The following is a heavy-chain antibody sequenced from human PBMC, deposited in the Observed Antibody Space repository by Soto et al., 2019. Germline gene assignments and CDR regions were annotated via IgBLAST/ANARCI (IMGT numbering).Heavy chain of an antibody. Sequence: EVQLVESGGGLVQPGGSLKLSCAASGFTFSGSAMHWVRQASGKGLEWVGRIRSKANSYATAYAASVKGRFTISRDDSKNTAYLQMNSLKTEDTAVYYCTRHESGDDYDNYYSYMDVWGKGTTVTVSS. D-gene: IGHD5-12*01. CDR1: GFTFSGSA. V-gene: IGHV3-73*01. J-gene: IGHJ6*03. CDR2: IRSKANSYAT. CDR3: TRHESGDDYDNYYSYMDV.